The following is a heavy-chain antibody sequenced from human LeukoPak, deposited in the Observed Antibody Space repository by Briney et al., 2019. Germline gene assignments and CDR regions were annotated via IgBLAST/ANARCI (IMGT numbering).Heavy chain of an antibody. V-gene: IGHV1-69*04. CDR2: IIPILGIA. CDR3: ARGIMGATRHY. CDR1: GGTFSSYA. Sequence: SVKVSCKASGGTFSSYAISWVRQAPGQGLEWMGRIIPILGIANYAQKFQGRVTITADKSTSTAYMELSSLRSEDTAVYYCARGIMGATRHYWGQGTLVTVSS. D-gene: IGHD1-26*01. J-gene: IGHJ4*02.